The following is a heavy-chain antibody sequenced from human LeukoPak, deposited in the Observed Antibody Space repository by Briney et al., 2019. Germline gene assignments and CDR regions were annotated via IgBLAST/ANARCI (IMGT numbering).Heavy chain of an antibody. D-gene: IGHD7-27*01. CDR2: ISAYNGNT. Sequence: ASVKVPCKASGYTFTSYGISWVRQAPGQGLEWMGWISAYNGNTNYAQKLQGRVTMTTDTSTSTAYMELRSLRSDDTAVYYCAREWGRKSVDESYYGMDVWGKGTTVTVSS. J-gene: IGHJ6*04. V-gene: IGHV1-18*04. CDR1: GYTFTSYG. CDR3: AREWGRKSVDESYYGMDV.